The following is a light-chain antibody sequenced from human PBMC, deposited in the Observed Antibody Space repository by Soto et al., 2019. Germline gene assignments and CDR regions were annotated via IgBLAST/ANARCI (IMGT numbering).Light chain of an antibody. J-gene: IGLJ7*01. CDR1: SSDVGSYNL. V-gene: IGLV2-23*01. Sequence: QSALTQPASVSGSPGQSITISCTGTSSDVGSYNLVSWYQQHPGKAPKLMIYEGSKRPSGVSNRFSGSKSGNTASLTISGFQDEGEAAYYCCSYAGSRVFGGGTQLTVL. CDR3: CSYAGSRV. CDR2: EGS.